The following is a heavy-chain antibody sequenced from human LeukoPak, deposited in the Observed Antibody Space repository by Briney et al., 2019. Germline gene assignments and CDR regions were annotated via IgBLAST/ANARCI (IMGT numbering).Heavy chain of an antibody. CDR2: IYTSGST. D-gene: IGHD6-13*01. J-gene: IGHJ2*01. V-gene: IGHV4-61*02. CDR3: ARQEGSSWYWYFDL. Sequence: SETLSLTCTGSGGSISSGSYSWSWIRQPAGKGLEWIGRIYTSGSTNYNPSLKSRVTISVDTSKNQFSLKLSSVTAADTAVYYCARQEGSSWYWYFDLWGRGTLVTVSS. CDR1: GGSISSGSYS.